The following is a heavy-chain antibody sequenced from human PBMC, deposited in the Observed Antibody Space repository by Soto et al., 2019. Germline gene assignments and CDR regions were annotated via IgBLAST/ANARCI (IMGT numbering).Heavy chain of an antibody. V-gene: IGHV5-51*01. J-gene: IGHJ4*02. CDR3: VRPFDSSGWYDY. CDR2: IYPGDSDT. CDR1: GYSFTSYW. D-gene: IGHD6-19*01. Sequence: GESLQISCQGSGYSFTSYWIGCVRQTPGKGLEWMGMIYPGDSDTRYSPSFQGQVTISADKSISAAFLQWSSLKASDTAMYYCVRPFDSSGWYDYWGKGTLVTVSS.